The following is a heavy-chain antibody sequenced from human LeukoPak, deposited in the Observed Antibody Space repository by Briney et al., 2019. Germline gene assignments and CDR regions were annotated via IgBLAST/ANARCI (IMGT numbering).Heavy chain of an antibody. CDR2: IYYSGST. V-gene: IGHV4-61*01. J-gene: IGHJ4*02. Sequence: PSQTLSLTCTVSGDSVSSGSYYRSWIRQPPEKGLEWIGYIYYSGSTNYNPSLKSRVTISVDTSKNQFSLKLSSVTAADTAVYYCATTFGKGNYWGQGTRVTVSS. CDR1: GDSVSSGSYY. D-gene: IGHD3-16*01. CDR3: ATTFGKGNY.